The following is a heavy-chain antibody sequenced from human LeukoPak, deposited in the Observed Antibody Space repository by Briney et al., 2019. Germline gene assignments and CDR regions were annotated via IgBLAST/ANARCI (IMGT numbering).Heavy chain of an antibody. J-gene: IGHJ4*02. D-gene: IGHD2-8*01. CDR3: AKQSYARSLGE. V-gene: IGHV3-23*01. CDR2: TNSGGTST. CDR1: GFPFSDFS. Sequence: QAGGSLRLSCATSGFPFSDFSMSWVRQAPGKGLEGISTTNSGGTSTYYAESVKGRFTISRDNSKNTLYLQMSSLRVEDTAVYYCAKQSYARSLGEGGPGTLVSVSS.